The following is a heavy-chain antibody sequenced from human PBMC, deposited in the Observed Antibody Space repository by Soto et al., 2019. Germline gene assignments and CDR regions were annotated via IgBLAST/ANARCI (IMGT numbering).Heavy chain of an antibody. CDR2: ISCSGGST. CDR3: ANTLVRALCGGDCYAFDY. J-gene: IGHJ4*02. V-gene: IGHV3-23*01. D-gene: IGHD2-21*02. Sequence: EVQLLESGGGLVQPGGSLRLSCAASGFTFSSYAMSWVRQAPGKGLEWVSAISCSGGSTYYADSVKGRFTISRDNSKNTLNLQRTSLKAEDTAVYYCANTLVRALCGGDCYAFDYWGKGTLVTVSS. CDR1: GFTFSSYA.